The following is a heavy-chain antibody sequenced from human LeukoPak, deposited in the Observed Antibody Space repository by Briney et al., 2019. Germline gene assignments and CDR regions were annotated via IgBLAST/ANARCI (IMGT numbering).Heavy chain of an antibody. CDR1: GYTFSSYG. Sequence: ASVKVSCKASGYTFSSYGISWVRQAPGQGLEWVGWISPYNGKSNYAQKLQDRVTMTTDTSTSTAYMELRNLRSDDTAVYYCARRSNYYDNSAYYYFDYWGQGTLVTVSS. CDR2: ISPYNGKS. V-gene: IGHV1-18*01. CDR3: ARRSNYYDNSAYYYFDY. D-gene: IGHD3-22*01. J-gene: IGHJ4*02.